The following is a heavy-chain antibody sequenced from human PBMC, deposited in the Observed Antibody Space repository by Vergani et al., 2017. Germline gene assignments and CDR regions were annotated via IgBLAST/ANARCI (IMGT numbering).Heavy chain of an antibody. CDR1: GGTFSSYA. J-gene: IGHJ5*02. D-gene: IGHD3-22*01. CDR3: ARHVAITMIVGGWFDP. CDR2: IIPILGIA. Sequence: QVQLVQSGAEVKKPGSSVKVSCKASGGTFSSYAISWVRQAPGQGLEWMGRIIPILGIANYAQKFQGRVTITADKSTSTAYMELSSLRSEDTAVYYCARHVAITMIVGGWFDPWGQGTLVTVSS. V-gene: IGHV1-69*04.